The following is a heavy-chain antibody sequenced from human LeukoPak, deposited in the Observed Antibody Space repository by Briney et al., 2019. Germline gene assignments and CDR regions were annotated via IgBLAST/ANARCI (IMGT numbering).Heavy chain of an antibody. J-gene: IGHJ4*02. V-gene: IGHV4-59*08. CDR3: ARHAGGWYWYYFDY. CDR1: GGSIGNNY. Sequence: SETLSLTCTVSGGSIGNNYWTWIRQPPGKGLEYIGYIYYTGATNYNPSLKSRVTISVDTSKSQFSLKLSSVTAADTAVYYCARHAGGWYWYYFDYWGQGTLVTVSS. CDR2: IYYTGAT. D-gene: IGHD6-19*01.